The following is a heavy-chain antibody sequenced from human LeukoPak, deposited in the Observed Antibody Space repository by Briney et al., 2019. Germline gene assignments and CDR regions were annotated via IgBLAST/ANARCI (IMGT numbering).Heavy chain of an antibody. D-gene: IGHD2-2*01. V-gene: IGHV1-46*01. CDR3: ASWGRSRLVGMDV. J-gene: IGHJ6*02. Sequence: ASVKVSCKASGYTFTSYYMHWVRQAPGQGLEWMGIINPSGGSTSYAQKFQGRVTMTRDTSISTAYMELSRLRSDDTAVYYCASWGRSRLVGMDVWGQGTTVTVSS. CDR2: INPSGGST. CDR1: GYTFTSYY.